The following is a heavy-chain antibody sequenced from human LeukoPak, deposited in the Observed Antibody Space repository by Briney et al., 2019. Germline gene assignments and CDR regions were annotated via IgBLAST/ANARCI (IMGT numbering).Heavy chain of an antibody. D-gene: IGHD3-10*01. CDR2: ISASGII. J-gene: IGHJ5*02. Sequence: SETLSLTCTVSGGSINTYYWSWFRQPPGKGLEFIGYISASGIINYNPSLESRLIMSLDTSRNQFSLKLSSVTAADTAVYYCARPFVRSNWFDPWGQGTLVTVSS. V-gene: IGHV4-59*08. CDR1: GGSINTYY. CDR3: ARPFVRSNWFDP.